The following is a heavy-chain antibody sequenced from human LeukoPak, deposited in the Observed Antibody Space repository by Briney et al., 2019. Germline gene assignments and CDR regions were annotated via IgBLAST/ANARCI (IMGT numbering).Heavy chain of an antibody. CDR2: MNPNSGNT. D-gene: IGHD1-26*01. J-gene: IGHJ4*02. V-gene: IGHV1-8*01. CDR1: GYTFTSYD. CDR3: ARGEVGATNFDY. Sequence: ASVKVSCKASGYTFTSYDINWVRQATGQGLEWMGWMNPNSGNTGYAQKFQGRVTMTRNTSISTAYMELSSLRSEDTAVYYCARGEVGATNFDYWGQGTLVTVSS.